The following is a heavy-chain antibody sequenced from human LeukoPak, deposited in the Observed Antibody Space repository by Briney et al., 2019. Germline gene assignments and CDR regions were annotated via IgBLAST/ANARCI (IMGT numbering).Heavy chain of an antibody. CDR2: IYPGDSDT. D-gene: IGHD3-10*01. Sequence: GESLKICCNGSGYSFTSYWIGWGRPMPGKGLGWMGIIYPGDSDTKYSPSFQGPVTISADKSINTASLQWSTVKASDTAMYYCASTYYYGSGSYYNHWGQGTLVTVSS. CDR3: ASTYYYGSGSYYNH. V-gene: IGHV5-51*01. J-gene: IGHJ5*02. CDR1: GYSFTSYW.